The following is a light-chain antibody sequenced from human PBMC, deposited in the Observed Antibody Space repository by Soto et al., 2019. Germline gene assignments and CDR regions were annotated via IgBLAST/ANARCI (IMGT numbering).Light chain of an antibody. CDR3: SSYAGSNDYV. V-gene: IGLV2-8*01. J-gene: IGLJ1*01. CDR1: SSDVGGYNY. CDR2: EVS. Sequence: QSVLTQPPSASGSPGQSVTISCTGTSSDVGGYNYVSWYQQHPGKAPQVMIYEVSKPPSGVPDRFSGSKSGNTASLTVSGLQAEDEADYYCSSYAGSNDYVFGTGTKLTVL.